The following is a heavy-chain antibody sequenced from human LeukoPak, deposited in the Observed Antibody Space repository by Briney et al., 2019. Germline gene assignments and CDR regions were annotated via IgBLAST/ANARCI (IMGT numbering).Heavy chain of an antibody. D-gene: IGHD1-26*01. CDR3: ARESGRPLALYYYYMDV. V-gene: IGHV4-38-2*02. Sequence: SETLSFTCTVSGYSISSGYYWGWIRQPPGKGLEWIGSIYHSGSTYYNPSLKSRVTISVDTSKNQFSLKLSSVTAADTAVYYCARESGRPLALYYYYMDVWGKGTTVTVSS. J-gene: IGHJ6*03. CDR2: IYHSGST. CDR1: GYSISSGYY.